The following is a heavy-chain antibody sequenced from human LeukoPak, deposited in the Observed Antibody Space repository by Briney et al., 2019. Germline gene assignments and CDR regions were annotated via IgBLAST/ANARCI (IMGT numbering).Heavy chain of an antibody. CDR2: IKHGGSDQ. D-gene: IGHD1-1*01. CDR1: GFTFRSYW. Sequence: PGGSLRLSCAASGFTFRSYWMTWVRQAPGKGLEWVANIKHGGSDQYYVDSVKGRFTISRDNAKSSLYLQMSSLRAEDTAVYYCVKGGWVHLLDYWGQGTLVTVSS. CDR3: VKGGWVHLLDY. V-gene: IGHV3-7*01. J-gene: IGHJ4*02.